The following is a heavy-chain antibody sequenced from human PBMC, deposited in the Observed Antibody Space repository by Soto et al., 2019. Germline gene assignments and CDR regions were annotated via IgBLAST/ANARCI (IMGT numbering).Heavy chain of an antibody. CDR1: GSTFRSYG. Sequence: PGGSLRLSCAASGSTFRSYGMSWVRQAPGKGLEWVSGISESGSSTTYADSVKGRFTISRDNSKNTLFLQMNTLRAEDTAIYYCAKRELDDNWGQGTLVTVSS. CDR2: ISESGSST. CDR3: AKRELDDN. J-gene: IGHJ4*02. D-gene: IGHD1-7*01. V-gene: IGHV3-23*01.